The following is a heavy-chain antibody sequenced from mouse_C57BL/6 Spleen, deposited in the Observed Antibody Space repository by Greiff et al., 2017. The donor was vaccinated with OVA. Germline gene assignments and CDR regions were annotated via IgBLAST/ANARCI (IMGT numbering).Heavy chain of an antibody. V-gene: IGHV1-52*01. CDR2: IDPSDSET. CDR1: GYTFTSYW. CDR3: ARSPYHYYGSSSYAMDY. J-gene: IGHJ4*01. Sequence: VQLQQPGAELVRPGSSVKLSCKASGYTFTSYWMHWVKQRPIQGLEWIGNIDPSDSETHYNQKFKDKATLTVDKSSSTAYMQLSSLTSEDSAVYYCARSPYHYYGSSSYAMDYWGQGTSGTVSS. D-gene: IGHD1-1*01.